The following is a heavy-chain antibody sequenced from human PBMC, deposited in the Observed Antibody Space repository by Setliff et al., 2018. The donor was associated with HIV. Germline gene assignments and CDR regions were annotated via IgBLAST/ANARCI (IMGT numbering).Heavy chain of an antibody. CDR2: IYPGDSDT. D-gene: IGHD3-3*01. CDR1: GYTFTNYW. CDR3: ARQPTDTSGYNNWFDS. J-gene: IGHJ5*01. Sequence: GESLKISCRGSGYTFTNYWIGWVRQMPRRGLEWMGIIYPGDSDTRYSPSFEGQVTMSADKSINTAYLQWNSLKASDTAMYYCARQPTDTSGYNNWFDSWGQGTLVTVSS. V-gene: IGHV5-51*01.